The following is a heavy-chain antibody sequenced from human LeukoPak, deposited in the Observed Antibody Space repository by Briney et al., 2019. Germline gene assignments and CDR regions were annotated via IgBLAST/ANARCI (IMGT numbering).Heavy chain of an antibody. Sequence: SETLSLTCAVYGGSFSGYYWSWIRQPPGKGLEWIGEINHSGSTNYNPSLKSRVTISVDTSKNQFSLKLSSVTAADTAVYYCARDRPGHARWGQGTLVTVSS. CDR2: INHSGST. J-gene: IGHJ4*02. CDR3: ARDRPGHAR. V-gene: IGHV4-34*01. CDR1: GGSFSGYY. D-gene: IGHD6-6*01.